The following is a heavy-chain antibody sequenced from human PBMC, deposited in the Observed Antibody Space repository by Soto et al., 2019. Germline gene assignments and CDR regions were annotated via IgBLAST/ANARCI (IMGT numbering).Heavy chain of an antibody. CDR1: GYTFTSYG. D-gene: IGHD1-1*01. V-gene: IGHV1-18*01. CDR2: ISAHNGNT. CDR3: ARGRYGDY. Sequence: QVHLVQSGAEVKKPGASVKVSCKGSGYTFTSYGITWVRQAPGQGLAWMGWISAHNGNTNYAQKLQGRVTVTRDTSTSTAYMELRSLRSDDTAVYYRARGRYGDYWGQGALVTVSS. J-gene: IGHJ4*02.